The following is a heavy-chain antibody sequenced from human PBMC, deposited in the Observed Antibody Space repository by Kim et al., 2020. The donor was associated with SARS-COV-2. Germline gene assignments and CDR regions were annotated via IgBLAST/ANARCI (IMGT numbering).Heavy chain of an antibody. CDR2: IKSKTDGGTT. D-gene: IGHD3-9*01. V-gene: IGHV3-15*01. Sequence: GGSLRLSCAASGFTFSNAWMSWVRQAPGKGLEWVGRIKSKTDGGTTDYAAPVKGRFTISRDDSKNTLYLQMNSLKTEDTAVYYCTTGSPVLRYFDWLLSTNDYWGQGTLVTVSS. CDR3: TTGSPVLRYFDWLLSTNDY. J-gene: IGHJ4*02. CDR1: GFTFSNAW.